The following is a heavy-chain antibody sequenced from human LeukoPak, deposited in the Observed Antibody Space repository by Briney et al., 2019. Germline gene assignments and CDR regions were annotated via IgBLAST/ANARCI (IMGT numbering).Heavy chain of an antibody. CDR3: ARRVLLWFGESNNWFDP. J-gene: IGHJ5*02. CDR1: GGSISSSSYY. D-gene: IGHD3-10*01. V-gene: IGHV4-39*01. Sequence: SETLSLTCTVSGGSISSSSYYWGWIRQPPGKGLEWIGSIYYSGSTYYNPSLKSRVTISVDTSKNQFSLKLSSVTAADTAVYYCARRVLLWFGESNNWFDPWGQGTPVTVSS. CDR2: IYYSGST.